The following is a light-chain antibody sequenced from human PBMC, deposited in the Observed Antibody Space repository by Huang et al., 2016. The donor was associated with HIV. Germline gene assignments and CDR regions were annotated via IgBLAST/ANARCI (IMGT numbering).Light chain of an antibody. CDR1: QSVNNK. CDR2: DAS. J-gene: IGKJ1*01. Sequence: EVVMTQSPVTLSVSPGERATLSCRASQSVNNKLAWFQQKPVQAPRLLIHDASIRATGSPDRFSGSGSGTEFTLTISSLQSEDFAVYYCQQYNNWPPWTFGQGTKVEIK. V-gene: IGKV3-15*01. CDR3: QQYNNWPPWT.